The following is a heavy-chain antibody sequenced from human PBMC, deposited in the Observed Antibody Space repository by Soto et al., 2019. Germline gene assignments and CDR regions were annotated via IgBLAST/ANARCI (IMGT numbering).Heavy chain of an antibody. Sequence: GECLKISCKASGYSFTSDWIGWVRQMAGKGLEWMGIIYPGDSDTRYSPSFQGQVTISVDKSISTAYLQWSSLKASDTAMYYCARRMSYGRYDAFDIWGQGTMVTVSS. D-gene: IGHD5-18*01. CDR2: IYPGDSDT. V-gene: IGHV5-51*01. CDR1: GYSFTSDW. J-gene: IGHJ3*02. CDR3: ARRMSYGRYDAFDI.